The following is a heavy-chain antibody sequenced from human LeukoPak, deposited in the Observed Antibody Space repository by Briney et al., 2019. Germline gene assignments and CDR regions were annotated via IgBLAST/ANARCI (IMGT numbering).Heavy chain of an antibody. CDR3: ASKGGGNPPRLYYFDY. CDR1: GYSISSGYY. V-gene: IGHV4-38-2*02. D-gene: IGHD4-23*01. Sequence: PSETLSLTCTVSGYSISSGYYWGWIRQPPGKGLEWIGSIYHSGSTYYNPSLKSRVTISVDTSKNQFSLKLSSVTAADTAVYYCASKGGGNPPRLYYFDYWGQGTLVTVSS. J-gene: IGHJ4*02. CDR2: IYHSGST.